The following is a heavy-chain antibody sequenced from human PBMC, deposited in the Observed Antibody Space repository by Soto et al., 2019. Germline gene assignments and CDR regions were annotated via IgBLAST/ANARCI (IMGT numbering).Heavy chain of an antibody. CDR3: AKEVATTAPFDYYYYYMDV. J-gene: IGHJ6*03. V-gene: IGHV3-30*18. Sequence: GGSLRLSCAASGFTFSSYGMHWVRQAPGKGLEWVAVISYDGSNKYYADSVKGRFTISRDNSKNTLYLQMNSLRAEDTAVYYCAKEVATTAPFDYYYYYMDVWGKGTTVTVSS. CDR2: ISYDGSNK. CDR1: GFTFSSYG. D-gene: IGHD4-17*01.